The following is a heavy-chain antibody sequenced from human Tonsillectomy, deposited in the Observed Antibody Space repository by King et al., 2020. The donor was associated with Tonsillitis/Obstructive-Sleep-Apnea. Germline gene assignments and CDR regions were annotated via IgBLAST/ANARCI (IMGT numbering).Heavy chain of an antibody. J-gene: IGHJ6*02. Sequence: VQLVESGGGLVKPGGSLRLSCAASGFTFSDYYMSWIRQAPGKGLEWVSYISSSGSTRYYADSVKGRFTISRDNAKNSLYLQMNSLRAEDTAVYYCARDYRISTVFGVVIDQGGMDVWGQGTTVTVSS. CDR2: ISSSGSTR. CDR3: ARDYRISTVFGVVIDQGGMDV. D-gene: IGHD3-3*01. V-gene: IGHV3-11*01. CDR1: GFTFSDYY.